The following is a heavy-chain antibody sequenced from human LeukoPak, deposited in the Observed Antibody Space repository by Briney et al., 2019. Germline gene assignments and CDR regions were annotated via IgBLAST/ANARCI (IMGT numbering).Heavy chain of an antibody. CDR2: ISAYNGNT. Sequence: ASVKVSCKASGYTFTSYGISWVRQAPGQGLEWMGWISAYNGNTNYAQKLQGRVTMTTDTPTSTAYMELRSLRSDDTAVYYCARGRRMNYYDSSGSDYWGQGTLVTVSS. V-gene: IGHV1-18*01. J-gene: IGHJ4*02. CDR1: GYTFTSYG. D-gene: IGHD3-22*01. CDR3: ARGRRMNYYDSSGSDY.